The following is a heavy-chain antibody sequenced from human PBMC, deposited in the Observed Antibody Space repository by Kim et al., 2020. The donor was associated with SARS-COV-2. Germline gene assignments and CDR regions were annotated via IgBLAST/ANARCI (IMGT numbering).Heavy chain of an antibody. V-gene: IGHV1-18*01. CDR1: GYTFTSYG. CDR2: VGAYNGDT. Sequence: ASVKVPCKASGYTFTSYGISWVRQAPGQGLEWLGWVGAYNGDTNYAQNLQGRVTLTTDTSTSTAFLELRSLRSDDTAVYFCARDRGYGDDTFDYWGQGTLVTVSS. D-gene: IGHD4-17*01. J-gene: IGHJ4*02. CDR3: ARDRGYGDDTFDY.